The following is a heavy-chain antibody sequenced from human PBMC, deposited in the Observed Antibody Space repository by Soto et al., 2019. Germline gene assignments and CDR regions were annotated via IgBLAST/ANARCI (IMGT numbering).Heavy chain of an antibody. CDR2: INAGNGNT. Sequence: ASVTVTCRASGCTCAYFAVHWVRQAPGQRLEWMGWINAGNGNTKYSQKFQGRVTITRDTSASTAYLQMNSLKTEDTAVYYCTRPRLIHLGAERFHYWGQGTLVTVSS. D-gene: IGHD1-26*01. CDR3: TRPRLIHLGAERFHY. CDR1: GCTCAYFA. V-gene: IGHV1-3*01. J-gene: IGHJ4*02.